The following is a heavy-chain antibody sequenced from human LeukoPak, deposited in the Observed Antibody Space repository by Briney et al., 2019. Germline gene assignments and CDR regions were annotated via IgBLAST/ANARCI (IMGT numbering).Heavy chain of an antibody. CDR3: ARGEGVSSSWYPFDY. D-gene: IGHD6-13*01. Sequence: GGSLRLSCAASGFTFSSYAMHWVRQAPGKGLEWVAVISYDGSNKYYADSVKGRLTISRDNSKNTLYLQMNSLRAEDTAVYYCARGEGVSSSWYPFDYWGQGTLVTVSS. CDR2: ISYDGSNK. CDR1: GFTFSSYA. J-gene: IGHJ4*02. V-gene: IGHV3-30-3*01.